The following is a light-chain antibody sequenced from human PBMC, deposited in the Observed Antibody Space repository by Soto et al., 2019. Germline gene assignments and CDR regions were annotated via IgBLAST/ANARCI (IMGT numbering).Light chain of an antibody. J-gene: IGKJ1*01. CDR2: KIS. Sequence: EIVMTQTPLSPLFTLGHPAPISCRSSQSFVNSVGNTYLSWLQRRPGHPPRLLISKISNRFSGVPDRFSGSGAGTDFTLKISRVEAEDVGVYYCTQATHFPRTFGQGTKVEIK. CDR3: TQATHFPRT. V-gene: IGKV2-24*01. CDR1: QSFVNSVGNTY.